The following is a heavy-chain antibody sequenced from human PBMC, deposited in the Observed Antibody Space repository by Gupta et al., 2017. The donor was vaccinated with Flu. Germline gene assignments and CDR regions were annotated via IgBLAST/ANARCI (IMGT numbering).Heavy chain of an antibody. CDR3: ARLPTGYPNWFDP. CDR1: IRSSYN. CDR2: IHYSGTN. Sequence: IRSSYNWGRIRQPPGKGLEWIVTIHYSGTNYYNPSLQSRRTIAVDTSKNQFSLNRSSLTAADTAVYYWARLPTGYPNWFDPWGQGRVVTVSS. V-gene: IGHV4-39*01. D-gene: IGHD3-9*01. J-gene: IGHJ5*02.